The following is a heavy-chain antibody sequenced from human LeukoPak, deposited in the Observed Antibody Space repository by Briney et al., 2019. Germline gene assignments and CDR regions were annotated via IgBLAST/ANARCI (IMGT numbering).Heavy chain of an antibody. D-gene: IGHD3-3*01. V-gene: IGHV5-51*01. Sequence: GESLKISCKGSGYTFTGQWIGWVRQMPGKGLEWMGIVNPRDSDTRYSPSIQGHVTISVDKSISTAYLQWSSLKASDTAMYYCAGGVTKYDFWGQGTLVTVSS. CDR1: GYTFTGQW. CDR3: AGGVTKYDF. J-gene: IGHJ4*02. CDR2: VNPRDSDT.